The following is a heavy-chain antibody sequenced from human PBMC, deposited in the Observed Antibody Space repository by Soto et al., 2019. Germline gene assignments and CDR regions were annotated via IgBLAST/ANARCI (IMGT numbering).Heavy chain of an antibody. D-gene: IGHD3-16*01. CDR1: GYTFTSYD. V-gene: IGHV1-8*01. CDR3: AKWGQGQASGPNFDY. Sequence: ASVKVSCKTSGYTFTSYDINWVRQAPGQGLEWMGWMNPNSGNTGYAQQFQGRVSMTRNTAISTAYMELSGLRSEDSAMYFCAKWGQGQASGPNFDYWGQGTLVTVSS. CDR2: MNPNSGNT. J-gene: IGHJ4*02.